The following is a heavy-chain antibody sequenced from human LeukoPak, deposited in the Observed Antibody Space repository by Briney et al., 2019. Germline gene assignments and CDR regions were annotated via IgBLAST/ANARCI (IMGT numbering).Heavy chain of an antibody. CDR1: GDSISNFY. D-gene: IGHD4-23*01. CDR2: VYSSGST. V-gene: IGHV4-4*07. J-gene: IGHJ4*02. Sequence: SETLSLTFSVSGDSISNFYWSWIRQPPGKRLEWIGHVYSSGSTNYNPSLKTRVTMSVDTSKNQFSLKLSSVTAADTAVYYCARDPVGFDYWGQGTLVTVSS. CDR3: ARDPVGFDY.